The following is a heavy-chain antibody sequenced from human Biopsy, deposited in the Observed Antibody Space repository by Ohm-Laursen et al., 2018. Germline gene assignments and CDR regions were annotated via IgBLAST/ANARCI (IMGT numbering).Heavy chain of an antibody. J-gene: IGHJ6*02. CDR1: GFSFSDYH. D-gene: IGHD4-23*01. CDR3: ARDTRWSPYSMDV. V-gene: IGHV3-11*01. Sequence: LRLSCAASGFSFSDYHMRWIRQAPGRGLEWVSYISGGGTIYYGDSMKGRVTISRDNAKNSLYPQMHSLRAEDTAVYYCARDTRWSPYSMDVWGQGTTVTVSS. CDR2: ISGGGTI.